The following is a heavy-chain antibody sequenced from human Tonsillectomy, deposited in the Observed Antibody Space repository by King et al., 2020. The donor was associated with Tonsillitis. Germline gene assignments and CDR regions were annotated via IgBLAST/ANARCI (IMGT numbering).Heavy chain of an antibody. Sequence: DVQLVESGGGLVQPGGSLRLSCAASGFTFSSYDMHWVRQATGKGLEWVSAIGTAGDTYYAGSVKGRFTISRENAKNSLYFQMNSLRAEDTDVYYCAGSYYSDFFDYWGQGTLVTVSS. V-gene: IGHV3-13*01. D-gene: IGHD1-26*01. J-gene: IGHJ4*02. CDR3: AGSYYSDFFDY. CDR2: IGTAGDT. CDR1: GFTFSSYD.